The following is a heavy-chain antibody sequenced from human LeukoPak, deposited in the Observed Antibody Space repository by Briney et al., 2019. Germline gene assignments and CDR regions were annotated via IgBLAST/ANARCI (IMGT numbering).Heavy chain of an antibody. D-gene: IGHD2-8*01. CDR1: GASIRNYY. J-gene: IGHJ5*02. V-gene: IGHV4-59*08. CDR2: IYSSGST. Sequence: SGTLSLTCTVSGASIRNYYWSWIRQSPGKGLEWIGYIYSSGSTNSNPSLESRIAMSVDTSKNQFSLRLSSVTAADTAIYYCAKRYSRSLYVGFFDPWGQGTLVTVSS. CDR3: AKRYSRSLYVGFFDP.